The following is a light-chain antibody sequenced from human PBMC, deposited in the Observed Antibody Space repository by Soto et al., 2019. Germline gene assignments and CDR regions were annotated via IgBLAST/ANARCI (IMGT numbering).Light chain of an antibody. J-gene: IGKJ4*01. V-gene: IGKV1-27*01. CDR1: QGIGVY. CDR3: QKYNSAPLT. Sequence: DIQMTQSPSSLSASLGDRVTITCRASQGIGVYLAWFQQKPGNAPKLLIYAASTLQSGVASRFSGSGSGTDFTLTVSSLQHEDVATYYCQKYNSAPLTFGGGTRVEIK. CDR2: AAS.